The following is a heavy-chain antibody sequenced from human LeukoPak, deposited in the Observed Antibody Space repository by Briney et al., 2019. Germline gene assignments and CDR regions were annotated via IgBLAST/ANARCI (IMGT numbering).Heavy chain of an antibody. CDR1: GDSVTSNYF. CDR3: ARLGGYSSSWYHFDS. CDR2: IYSSGIS. Sequence: SETLSLTCSVSGDSVTSNYFWGWIRHPPGKGLEWIGSIYSSGISYYNPSLKSRVTLAVDTSKNQFSLNLGSVTAADTAIYYCARLGGYSSSWYHFDSWGQGTLVTVSS. V-gene: IGHV4-39*01. D-gene: IGHD6-13*01. J-gene: IGHJ4*02.